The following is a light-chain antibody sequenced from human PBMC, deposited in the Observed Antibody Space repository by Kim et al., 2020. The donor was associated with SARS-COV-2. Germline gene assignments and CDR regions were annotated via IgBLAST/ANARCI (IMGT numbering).Light chain of an antibody. CDR2: DVS. V-gene: IGLV2-14*01. J-gene: IGLJ3*02. CDR3: SSYTTSSTPNWV. CDR1: SSDVGGYNY. Sequence: QSALTQPASVSGSPGHSITISCTGTSSDVGGYNYVSWYQQHPVKAPKLMIYDVSKRPSGVSNRFSGSKSGNTASLTISGLQAEDEADYYCSSYTTSSTPNWVFGGGTQLTVL.